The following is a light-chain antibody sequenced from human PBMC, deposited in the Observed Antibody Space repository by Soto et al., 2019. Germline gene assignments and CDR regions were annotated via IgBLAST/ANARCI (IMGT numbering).Light chain of an antibody. V-gene: IGLV2-11*01. J-gene: IGLJ2*01. CDR3: CSYAGSYTLV. Sequence: QSALTQPRSVSGSPGPSVTISCTGTSSDVGGYNYVSWYQQHPGKAPKLMIYDVSKRPSGVTDRFSGSKSGNTASLTISGLQAEDEADYYCCSYAGSYTLVFGGGTKLTVL. CDR2: DVS. CDR1: SSDVGGYNY.